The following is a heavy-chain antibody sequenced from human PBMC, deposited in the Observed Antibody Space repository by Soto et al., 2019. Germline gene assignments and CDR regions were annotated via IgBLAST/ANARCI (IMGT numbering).Heavy chain of an antibody. J-gene: IGHJ4*02. CDR3: AKDGIAAAGTGSNFDY. D-gene: IGHD6-13*01. Sequence: EVQLLESGGDLVQPGGSLRLSCAASGFTFNSCAMSWVRQAPGKGLEWVSTISGSGGSTYYADSVKGRFTISRDNSKNTLYLQMNSLRAEDTAVYYCAKDGIAAAGTGSNFDYWGQGTLVTVSS. CDR2: ISGSGGST. V-gene: IGHV3-23*01. CDR1: GFTFNSCA.